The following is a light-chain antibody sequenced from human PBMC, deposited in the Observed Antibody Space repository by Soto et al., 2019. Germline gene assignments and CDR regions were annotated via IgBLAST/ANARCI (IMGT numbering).Light chain of an antibody. CDR1: QTVTTY. V-gene: IGKV1-39*01. CDR2: AAS. Sequence: DLQMTQSPSSLSASVGDRVTITCRASQTVTTYLNWYQQKPGEAPKLLIYAASTLHTGVPSRFSGSGSGTDFTLTITGLQPEAFATYFCQQSYSTSFTFGPGTTVDIK. J-gene: IGKJ3*01. CDR3: QQSYSTSFT.